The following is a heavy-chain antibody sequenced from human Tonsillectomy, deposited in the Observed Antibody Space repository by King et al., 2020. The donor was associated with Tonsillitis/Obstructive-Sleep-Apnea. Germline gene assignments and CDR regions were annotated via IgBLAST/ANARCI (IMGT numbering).Heavy chain of an antibody. V-gene: IGHV4-59*08. J-gene: IGHJ4*02. Sequence: VQLQESGPGLVKPSETLSLTCTVSGGSISSYYWSWIRQPPGKGLEWIGYIYYSGSTNYNPSLKSRVTISVDTSKNQFSLKLSSVTAADTAVYYCARLGDYYDSSGYYDYWVQGTLVTVSS. CDR3: ARLGDYYDSSGYYDY. CDR1: GGSISSYY. D-gene: IGHD3-22*01. CDR2: IYYSGST.